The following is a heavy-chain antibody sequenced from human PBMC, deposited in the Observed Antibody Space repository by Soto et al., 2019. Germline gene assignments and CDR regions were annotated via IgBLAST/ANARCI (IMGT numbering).Heavy chain of an antibody. V-gene: IGHV3-21*01. J-gene: IGHJ4*02. CDR3: ARSILGDYYDSSVYYGY. CDR1: GFTFSSYS. Sequence: GGSLRLSCAASGFTFSSYSMNWVRQAPGKGLEWVSSISSSSSYIYYADSVKGRFTISRDNAKNSLYLKMNSLRAEDTAVYYCARSILGDYYDSSVYYGYWGQGTLVTVSS. D-gene: IGHD3-22*01. CDR2: ISSSSSYI.